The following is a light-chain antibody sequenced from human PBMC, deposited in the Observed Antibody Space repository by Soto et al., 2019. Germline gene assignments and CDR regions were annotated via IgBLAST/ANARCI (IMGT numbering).Light chain of an antibody. CDR3: QQYYSHPVT. CDR1: QAISTY. CDR2: TAS. V-gene: IGKV1-8*01. J-gene: IGKJ4*01. Sequence: AIRMTQSPSSFSASTGDRVTITCRASQAISTYLAWYQQKPGKAPNLLIHTASTLQSGVPSRFSGSGSGTDFTLTISRLQSEDFATYFCQQYYSHPVTFGGGTEVESK.